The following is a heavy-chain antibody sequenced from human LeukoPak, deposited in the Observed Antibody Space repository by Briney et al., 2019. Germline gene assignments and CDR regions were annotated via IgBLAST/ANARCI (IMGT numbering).Heavy chain of an antibody. CDR1: GFTFSSYA. CDR2: ISYDGSNK. CDR3: ARDNYCSSTSCYLYYYYYGMDV. J-gene: IGHJ6*02. V-gene: IGHV3-30-3*01. D-gene: IGHD2-2*01. Sequence: GRSLRLSCAASGFTFSSYAMHWVRQAPGKGLEWVAVISYDGSNKYYADSVKGRFTISRDNSKNTLYLQMSSLRAEDTAVYYCARDNYCSSTSCYLYYYYYGMDVWGQGTTVTVSS.